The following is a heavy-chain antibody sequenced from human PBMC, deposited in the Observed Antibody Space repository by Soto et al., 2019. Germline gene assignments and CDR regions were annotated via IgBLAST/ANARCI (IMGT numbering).Heavy chain of an antibody. CDR3: ARGSAGPQKAPGDY. V-gene: IGHV3-30-3*01. J-gene: IGHJ4*02. Sequence: VQLVESGGGLVKPGGSLRLSCAASGFTFSSYAMHWVRQAPGKGLEWVAVISYDGSNKYYADSVKGRFTISRDNSKNTLYLQMNSLRAEDTAVYYCARGSAGPQKAPGDYWGQGTLVTVSS. CDR1: GFTFSSYA. CDR2: ISYDGSNK.